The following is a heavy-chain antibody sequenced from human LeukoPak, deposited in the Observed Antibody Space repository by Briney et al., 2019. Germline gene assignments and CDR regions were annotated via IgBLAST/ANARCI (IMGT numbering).Heavy chain of an antibody. D-gene: IGHD6-6*01. V-gene: IGHV5-51*07. J-gene: IGHJ5*02. CDR1: GYSFTSYW. Sequence: GESLKISCKGSGYSFTSYWIGWVHQMPGKGLEWMGIIYPGDSDTRYSPSFQGQVTISADKSISTAYLQWSSLKASDTAMYYCARRDSSSSYGPNWFDPWGQGTLVTVSS. CDR3: ARRDSSSSYGPNWFDP. CDR2: IYPGDSDT.